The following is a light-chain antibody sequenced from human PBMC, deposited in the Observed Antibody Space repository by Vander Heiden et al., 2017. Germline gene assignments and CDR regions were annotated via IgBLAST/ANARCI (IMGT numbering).Light chain of an antibody. Sequence: DIQMTQSPSSLSASVGDRVTITCRASQSIRAYLNWYHQKPGKAPKLLIYAASSLQSGVPSRFSGSGSGTDFTLTISSLQPEDFATYYCQQSYTTPLTFGAGTKVEIK. CDR3: QQSYTTPLT. CDR1: QSIRAY. J-gene: IGKJ4*01. CDR2: AAS. V-gene: IGKV1-39*01.